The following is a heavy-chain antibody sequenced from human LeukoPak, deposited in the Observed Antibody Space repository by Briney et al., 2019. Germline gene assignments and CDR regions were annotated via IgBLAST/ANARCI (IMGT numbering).Heavy chain of an antibody. J-gene: IGHJ4*02. CDR2: IYYSGST. D-gene: IGHD7-27*01. CDR3: ASTRANWGPGHFDY. CDR1: GGSISSYY. V-gene: IGHV4-59*01. Sequence: SETLSLTCTVSGGSISSYYWSWIRQPPGKGLEWIGYIYYSGSTNYNPSLKSRVTISVDTSKNQFSLKLSSVTAADTAVYYCASTRANWGPGHFDYWGQGTLVTASS.